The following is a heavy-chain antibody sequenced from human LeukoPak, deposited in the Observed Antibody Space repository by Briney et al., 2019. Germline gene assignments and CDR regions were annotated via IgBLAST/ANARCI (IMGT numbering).Heavy chain of an antibody. V-gene: IGHV1-3*01. CDR3: ARALEYSSPLDY. J-gene: IGHJ4*02. CDR2: INAGSDNT. Sequence: ASVKVSCKASGYTFTSYAMRWVRQAPGQRLEWMGWINAGSDNTKYSQKFQGRVTITRDTSASIAYMELSSLRSEDTAVYYCARALEYSSPLDYWGQGTLVTVSS. D-gene: IGHD6-6*01. CDR1: GYTFTSYA.